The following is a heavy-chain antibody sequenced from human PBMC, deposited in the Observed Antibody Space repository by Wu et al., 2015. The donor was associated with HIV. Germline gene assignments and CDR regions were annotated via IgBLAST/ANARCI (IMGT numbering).Heavy chain of an antibody. CDR2: LIPMYGTG. CDR1: GATFSSYA. CDR3: AATGIAVAGTYYYYYYMDV. V-gene: IGHV1-69*13. D-gene: IGHD6-19*01. J-gene: IGHJ6*03. Sequence: QVQLLQSGAEVKNPGSSVRVSCKASGATFSSYALSWVRQAPGQGLEWMGRLIPMYGTGNYAQKFQGRVTITADESTSTAYMDVSGLRSEDTAVYYCAATGIAVAGTYYYYYYMDVWGKGTTVTVSS.